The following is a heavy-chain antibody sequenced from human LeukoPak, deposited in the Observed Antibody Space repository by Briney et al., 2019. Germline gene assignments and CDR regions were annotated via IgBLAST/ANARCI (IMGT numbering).Heavy chain of an antibody. J-gene: IGHJ5*02. Sequence: ASVNLSCKASGYTFTVYYIHWVRHAPGQGHEWKGWINPNSGDTSYAQKFQGWVTMTRDTSISTVYMELTRLRSDDTAVYYCARNHRSGSYDHWFDPWGQGTLVTVSS. CDR3: ARNHRSGSYDHWFDP. CDR2: INPNSGDT. D-gene: IGHD3-10*01. V-gene: IGHV1-2*04. CDR1: GYTFTVYY.